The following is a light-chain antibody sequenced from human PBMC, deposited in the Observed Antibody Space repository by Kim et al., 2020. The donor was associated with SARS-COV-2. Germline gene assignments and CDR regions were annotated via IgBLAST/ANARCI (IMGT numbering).Light chain of an antibody. V-gene: IGKV4-1*01. CDR3: QQYSTTPLT. J-gene: IGKJ4*01. Sequence: DIVMTQSPDSLTVSLGERATISCKSSQTLYKSNNHKYLSWYQQKPGQPPKLIIYWASTRESGVPDRFIGSGSGTDFTLTINSLQAEDVAFYYCQQYSTTPLTFGGGTKVDIK. CDR2: WAS. CDR1: QTLYKSNNHKY.